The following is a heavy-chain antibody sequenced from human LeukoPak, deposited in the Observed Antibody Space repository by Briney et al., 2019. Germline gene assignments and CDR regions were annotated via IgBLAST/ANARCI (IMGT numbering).Heavy chain of an antibody. CDR3: ARVLDWNYRYFDY. Sequence: ASVKVSCKASGYTFTSYAMHWVRQAPGQRLEWMGWINAGNGNTKYSQKFQGRVTITRNTSISTAYMELSSLRSEDTAVYYCARVLDWNYRYFDYWGQGTLVTVSS. J-gene: IGHJ4*02. CDR1: GYTFTSYA. V-gene: IGHV1-3*01. D-gene: IGHD1-7*01. CDR2: INAGNGNT.